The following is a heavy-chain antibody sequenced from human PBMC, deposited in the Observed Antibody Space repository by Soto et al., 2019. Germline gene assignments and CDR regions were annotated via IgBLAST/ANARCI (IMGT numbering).Heavy chain of an antibody. CDR3: AQGTPVPTYFFAS. CDR2: IIPMFGIA. CDR1: GGTSSSES. J-gene: IGHJ5*01. V-gene: IGHV1-69*02. D-gene: IGHD4-17*01. Sequence: QVQLVQSGAEVKKPGSSVKVSCKASGGTSSSESISWLRQAPGQGLEWMGRIIPMFGIAKYPQRFQDRVTITADRSSHTAYMELSSLRSDDTAVYFCAQGTPVPTYFFASWGQGTLVTVSS.